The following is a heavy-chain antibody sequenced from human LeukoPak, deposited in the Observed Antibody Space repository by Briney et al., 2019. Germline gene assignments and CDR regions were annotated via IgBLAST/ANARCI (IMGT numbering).Heavy chain of an antibody. J-gene: IGHJ4*02. V-gene: IGHV3-21*05. CDR3: ARDTSSVTYED. D-gene: IGHD1-26*01. CDR2: ISSGSGSSI. Sequence: PEGSLRLSCAASGFTFSSYSMNWVRQAPGKGLEWVSYISSGSGSSIYYADSVRGRFTISRDNAKNSLSLQMNSLRPDDTAVYYCARDTSSVTYEDWGQGTLVTVSS. CDR1: GFTFSSYS.